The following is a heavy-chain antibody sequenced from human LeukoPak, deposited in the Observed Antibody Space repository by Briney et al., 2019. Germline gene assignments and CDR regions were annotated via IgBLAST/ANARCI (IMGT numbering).Heavy chain of an antibody. CDR2: ISTYNGNT. Sequence: ASVKVSCKASGYTFTSYGISWVRQAPGQGLEWMGWISTYNGNTNSAQKFQGRVTMTTDTSTSTAYMDLRSLRSDDTAVYYCATFSYGGSEEDFDYWGQGTLATVSS. V-gene: IGHV1-18*01. J-gene: IGHJ4*02. CDR3: ATFSYGGSEEDFDY. D-gene: IGHD5-12*01. CDR1: GYTFTSYG.